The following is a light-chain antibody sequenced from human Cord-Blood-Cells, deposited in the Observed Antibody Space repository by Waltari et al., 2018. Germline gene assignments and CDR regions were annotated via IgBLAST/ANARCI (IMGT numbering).Light chain of an antibody. CDR3: SSYTSSGTWV. V-gene: IGLV2-14*01. CDR1: SSDVGGYNY. Sequence: QSALTQPASVSGSPGQSITISCTGTSSDVGGYNYVSWYQQHPGKAPKPVIYDVSTRPSGVSNRCSGSKSGNTASLTISGLEAEDEADYYCSSYTSSGTWVFGGGTKLTV. J-gene: IGLJ3*02. CDR2: DVS.